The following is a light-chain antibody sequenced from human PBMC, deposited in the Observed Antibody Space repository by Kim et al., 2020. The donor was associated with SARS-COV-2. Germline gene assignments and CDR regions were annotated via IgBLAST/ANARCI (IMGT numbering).Light chain of an antibody. V-gene: IGLV3-19*01. Sequence: SSELTQDPAVSVALGQTVRITCQGGTLKSYYASWYQQRPGHAPVLVIYGQYNRPSGIPDRFSGSRSGNTASLTITGAQAEDEADYYCNSRDSSGNVVFGGGTQLTVL. CDR1: TLKSYY. J-gene: IGLJ2*01. CDR2: GQY. CDR3: NSRDSSGNVV.